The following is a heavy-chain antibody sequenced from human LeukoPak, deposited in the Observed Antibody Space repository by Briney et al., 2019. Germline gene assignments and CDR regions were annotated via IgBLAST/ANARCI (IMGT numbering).Heavy chain of an antibody. D-gene: IGHD3-9*01. CDR2: IYGGTST. J-gene: IGHJ4*02. CDR3: ARAYFADSSFDY. V-gene: IGHV3-66*01. CDR1: GFTVSSNY. Sequence: AGGSPRLSCAASGFTVSSNYMSWVRRAPGKGLEWVAVIYGGTSTYYADSVQGRFTISRDNSKNTLYLQMNSLRAEDTAVYYCARAYFADSSFDYWGQGTLVTVSS.